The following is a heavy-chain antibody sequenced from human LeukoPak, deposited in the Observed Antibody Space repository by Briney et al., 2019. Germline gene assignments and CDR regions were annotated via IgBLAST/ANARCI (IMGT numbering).Heavy chain of an antibody. CDR3: ARVGGFTMVWGVIP. CDR2: IIPIFGTA. CDR1: GGTFSSYA. D-gene: IGHD3-10*01. Sequence: SVKVSCKASGGTFSSYAISWVRQAPGQGLEWMGGIIPIFGTANYAQKFQGRVTITADESTSTAYMELSSLRSEDTAVYYCARVGGFTMVWGVIPWGQGTLVTVSS. J-gene: IGHJ5*02. V-gene: IGHV1-69*13.